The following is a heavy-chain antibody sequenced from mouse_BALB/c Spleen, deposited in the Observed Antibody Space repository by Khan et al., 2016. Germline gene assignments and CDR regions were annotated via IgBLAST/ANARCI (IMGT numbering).Heavy chain of an antibody. D-gene: IGHD2-4*01. CDR2: IYPGRGNT. J-gene: IGHJ3*01. Sequence: QVQLQQSGPELVKPGASVKISCKASGYTFSDYFINCVKQKPGQGLEWIEWIYPGRGNTKYNEKFKGKATLTVDTSSSTAYMQLSSLKTEDTAVYFCARGEASTMITTWGSWFTYWGQGTLVTVSA. V-gene: IGHV1-84*02. CDR1: GYTFSDYF. CDR3: ARGEASTMITTWGSWFTY.